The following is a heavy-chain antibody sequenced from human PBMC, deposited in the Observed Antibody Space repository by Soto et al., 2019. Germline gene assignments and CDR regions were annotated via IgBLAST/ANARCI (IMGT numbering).Heavy chain of an antibody. Sequence: EVQLVESGGGLIQPGGSLRVSCAASGFTVSRSYMSLVRQAPGKGLEWVSVIYSGGSTNYADSVKGRFTISRDNSKNTLYLQMNSLSVEDTAVYYCARDTYYYDSSGKPYWGQGTLVTVSS. CDR1: GFTVSRSY. V-gene: IGHV3-53*01. D-gene: IGHD3-22*01. CDR2: IYSGGST. J-gene: IGHJ4*02. CDR3: ARDTYYYDSSGKPY.